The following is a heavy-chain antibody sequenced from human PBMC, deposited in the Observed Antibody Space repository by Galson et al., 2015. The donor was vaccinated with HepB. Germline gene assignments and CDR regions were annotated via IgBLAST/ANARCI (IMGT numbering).Heavy chain of an antibody. V-gene: IGHV3-23*01. CDR3: TKGGGSIRRYFDY. J-gene: IGHJ4*02. D-gene: IGHD1-26*01. CDR1: GLTFRSYA. CDR2: ISNAGSRT. Sequence: SPRLSCAASGLTFRSYATTWVRQAPGKGLEWAATISNAGSRTYYADSVKGRFTISRDNSKNTLYLQMNSLRAEDTAVYYCTKGGGSIRRYFDYWGQGTLVTVSS.